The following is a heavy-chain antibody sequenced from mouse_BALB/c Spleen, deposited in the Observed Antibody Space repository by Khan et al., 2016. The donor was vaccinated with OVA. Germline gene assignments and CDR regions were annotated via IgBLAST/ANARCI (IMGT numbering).Heavy chain of an antibody. V-gene: IGHV1-77*01. CDR2: IYPGTGTT. CDR1: GYTFTDYV. J-gene: IGHJ3*01. D-gene: IGHD1-1*01. CDR3: ARSYDGAWFAY. Sequence: QVQLQQSGPELVKPGASVKMSCKVSGYTFTDYVITWVKQRTGQGLEWIGEIYPGTGTTYYNEKFKVKATLTADKSSNTVNMQLSSLTSEDSAVYFCARSYDGAWFAYWGQGTLVAASA.